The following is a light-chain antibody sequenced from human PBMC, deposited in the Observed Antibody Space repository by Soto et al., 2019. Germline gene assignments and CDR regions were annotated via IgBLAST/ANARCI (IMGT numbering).Light chain of an antibody. Sequence: QSALTQPPSVSGAPGQRVTISCTGSSSNIGAGYDVHWYQQLPGTAPKLLIYGNSNRPSGVPDRFSGSKSGTSASLAITWLQAEDEADYYCQSYDSSLSGVVFGGGTKLTVL. CDR1: SSNIGAGYD. CDR2: GNS. J-gene: IGLJ2*01. CDR3: QSYDSSLSGVV. V-gene: IGLV1-40*01.